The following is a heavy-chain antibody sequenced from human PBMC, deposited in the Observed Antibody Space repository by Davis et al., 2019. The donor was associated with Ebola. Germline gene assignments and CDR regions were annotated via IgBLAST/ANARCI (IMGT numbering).Heavy chain of an antibody. CDR3: ARDLIKSSSGSESPFDP. CDR2: VSGSST. J-gene: IGHJ5*02. Sequence: HTGGSLRLSCAASGFTFRTYAMNWVRQAPGKGLEWVSAVSGSSTSYADSVKGRFTISRDNAKNTLYLQMNSLRAEDTAVYYCARDLIKSSSGSESPFDPWGQGTLVTVSS. CDR1: GFTFRTYA. V-gene: IGHV3-74*01. D-gene: IGHD3-22*01.